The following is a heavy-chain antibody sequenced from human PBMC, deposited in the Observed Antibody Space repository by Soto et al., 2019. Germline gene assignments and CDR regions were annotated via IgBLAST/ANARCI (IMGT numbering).Heavy chain of an antibody. CDR2: ISGGGGST. CDR1: GFTFSTYA. Sequence: PGGSLRLSCAASGFTFSTYAMNWVRQAPGKGLEWVSAISGGGGSTYYADSVKGRVTISRDNSKNTLYLQMNSLRAEDTAVYYCAKVSLGALTFTDYYYYGLAVWGQGTTVTVS. CDR3: AKVSLGALTFTDYYYYGLAV. D-gene: IGHD1-26*01. V-gene: IGHV3-23*01. J-gene: IGHJ6*02.